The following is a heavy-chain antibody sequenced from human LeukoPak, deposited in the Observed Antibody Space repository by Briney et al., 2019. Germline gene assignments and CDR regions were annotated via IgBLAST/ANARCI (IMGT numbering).Heavy chain of an antibody. V-gene: IGHV4-59*01. CDR3: ARGRNYDYFMVV. Sequence: SETLSLTCPVSGDSITNYYWIWIRQRPGKGLEWIGYIHYSGSTNYNPSLKSRVTISVDTSKNQFSLKLSSVTAADTAVYYCARGRNYDYFMVVWGEGTTVTVSS. CDR1: GDSITNYY. J-gene: IGHJ6*03. CDR2: IHYSGST.